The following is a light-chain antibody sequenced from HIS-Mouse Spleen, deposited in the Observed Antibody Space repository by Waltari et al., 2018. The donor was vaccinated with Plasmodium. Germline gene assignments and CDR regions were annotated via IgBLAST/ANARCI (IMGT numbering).Light chain of an antibody. CDR3: YSRDSSGNHLGVV. J-gene: IGLJ2*01. CDR2: GKN. CDR1: SLRSYY. Sequence: SSELTQDPAVSVALGQTVRITCQGDSLRSYYANWYQQKPGQAPVLVIYGKNNRPAGIPDRFSGSSSGNTASLTITGDSAEEGAEYYCYSRDSSGNHLGVVFGGGTKLTVL. V-gene: IGLV3-19*01.